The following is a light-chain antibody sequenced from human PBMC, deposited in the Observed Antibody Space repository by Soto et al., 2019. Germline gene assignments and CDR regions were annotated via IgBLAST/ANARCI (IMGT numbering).Light chain of an antibody. V-gene: IGKV1-39*01. CDR1: QFLRKY. Sequence: DTQTTQSPPSLSASVGNRVTITCRAGQFLRKYLNWYQQKPGKAPKLLIFGAFNLEGSVPSSFSGSVSGTEFTLTVSGLLPDDFATYMCQQTYTAFSFGPGT. CDR2: GAF. CDR3: QQTYTAFS. J-gene: IGKJ3*01.